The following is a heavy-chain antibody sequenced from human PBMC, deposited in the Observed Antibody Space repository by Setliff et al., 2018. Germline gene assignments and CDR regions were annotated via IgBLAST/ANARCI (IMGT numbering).Heavy chain of an antibody. J-gene: IGHJ4*02. D-gene: IGHD2-2*01. Sequence: SVKVSCQASGYTFTDYGVSWVRQAPGQGLEWVGWISPYTGNTYYAPKFQGRVIMTTDTSTTTAYMELRSLRSDDTAIYYCSRLVRFCTRTSCQRLSGDDYWGQGTLVTVSS. CDR3: SRLVRFCTRTSCQRLSGDDY. CDR2: ISPYTGNT. V-gene: IGHV1-18*01. CDR1: GYTFTDYG.